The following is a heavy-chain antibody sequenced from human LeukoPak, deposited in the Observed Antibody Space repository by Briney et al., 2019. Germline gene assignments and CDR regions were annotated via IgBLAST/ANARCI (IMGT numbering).Heavy chain of an antibody. J-gene: IGHJ6*03. CDR1: GGTFSSYA. CDR2: IIPIFGTA. D-gene: IGHD6-13*01. CDR3: ARSLAAAGSTAVYYYYYMDV. Sequence: ASVKVSCKASGGTFSSYAISWVRQAPGQGLEWMGGIIPIFGTANYAQKFQGRVTITADESTSTAYMELSSLRSEDTAVYYCARSLAAAGSTAVYYYYYMDVWGKGTTVTISS. V-gene: IGHV1-69*13.